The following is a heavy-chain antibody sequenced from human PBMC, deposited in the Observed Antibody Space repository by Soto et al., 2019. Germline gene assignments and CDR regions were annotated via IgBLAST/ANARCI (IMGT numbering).Heavy chain of an antibody. J-gene: IGHJ4*02. Sequence: SSVKVSCKASGGTFSSYAISWVRQAPGQGLEWMGGIIPIFGTENYAKKFQGRVTINADESTSTAYMELSSLRSEDTAVYYCARVDYYDSSGYLYYFDYWGQGTLVTVSS. CDR3: ARVDYYDSSGYLYYFDY. D-gene: IGHD3-22*01. CDR2: IIPIFGTE. V-gene: IGHV1-69*13. CDR1: GGTFSSYA.